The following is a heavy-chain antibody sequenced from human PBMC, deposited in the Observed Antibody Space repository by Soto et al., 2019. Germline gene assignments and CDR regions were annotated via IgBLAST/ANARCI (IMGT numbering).Heavy chain of an antibody. D-gene: IGHD3-3*01. CDR2: ISSSSGYI. V-gene: IGHV3-21*01. Sequence: PGGSLRLSCAASGFTFSSYSMNWVRQAPGKGLEWVSSISSSSGYIYYADSVKGRFTISRDNAKNSLYLQMNSLRAEDTAVYYCARVSRSGFLEWLLYSDLDYWGQGTLVTVSS. J-gene: IGHJ4*02. CDR3: ARVSRSGFLEWLLYSDLDY. CDR1: GFTFSSYS.